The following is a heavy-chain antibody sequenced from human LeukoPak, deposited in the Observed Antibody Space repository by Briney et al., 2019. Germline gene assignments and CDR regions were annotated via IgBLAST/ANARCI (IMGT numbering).Heavy chain of an antibody. CDR2: ISGSGGST. J-gene: IGHJ5*02. D-gene: IGHD1-14*01. CDR3: ARDRPDRRSNRYNWFDP. Sequence: GGSLRLSCAASGFTFSSYAMSWVRQAPGKGLEWVSAISGSGGSTYYADSVKGRFTISRDNSKNTLYLQMNSLRSEDTAVYYCARDRPDRRSNRYNWFDPWGQGTLVTVSS. CDR1: GFTFSSYA. V-gene: IGHV3-23*01.